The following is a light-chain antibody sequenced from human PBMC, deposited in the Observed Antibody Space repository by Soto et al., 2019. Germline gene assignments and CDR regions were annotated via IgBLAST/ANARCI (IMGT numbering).Light chain of an antibody. CDR2: DVS. V-gene: IGLV2-11*01. Sequence: QSVLTQPRSVSGSPGQSVTISCTGTSSDVGTYDFVSWYQQHPGKAPRLMIFDVSERPSGVPDRFSGSKSGNTASLTISGLQAEDEADYYCSSHKTDDLFVFGSGTKVTVL. CDR3: SSHKTDDLFV. J-gene: IGLJ1*01. CDR1: SSDVGTYDF.